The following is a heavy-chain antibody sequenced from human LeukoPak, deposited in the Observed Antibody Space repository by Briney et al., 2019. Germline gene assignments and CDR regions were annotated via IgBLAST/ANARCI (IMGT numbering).Heavy chain of an antibody. CDR3: ARDVTGSDSYYGLDV. CDR1: GFTFNTYG. Sequence: PGGSLRLSCIASGFTFNTYGIHWVRQAPGKGLEWVAVIWYDGKTAYYEDSIKGRFTISRDNSKNTLCLQMNSLRVEDTAIYYCARDVTGSDSYYGLDVWGQGTTVTVSS. J-gene: IGHJ6*02. D-gene: IGHD2-8*02. V-gene: IGHV3-33*01. CDR2: IWYDGKTA.